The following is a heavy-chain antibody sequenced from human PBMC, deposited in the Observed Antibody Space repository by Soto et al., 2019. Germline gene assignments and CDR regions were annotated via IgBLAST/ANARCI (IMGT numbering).Heavy chain of an antibody. V-gene: IGHV4-31*03. CDR1: GAYLHIGGYY. Sequence: TLSLTCTASGAYLHIGGYYWAWIRQLPGKGLEWIGYVYYTGVTYYNPSLGSRVNISVDTSKKQFSLQLRSVTAADTAVYYCARDGTSNDNYFDPWGQGILVTVSS. J-gene: IGHJ5*02. D-gene: IGHD2-2*01. CDR2: VYYTGVT. CDR3: ARDGTSNDNYFDP.